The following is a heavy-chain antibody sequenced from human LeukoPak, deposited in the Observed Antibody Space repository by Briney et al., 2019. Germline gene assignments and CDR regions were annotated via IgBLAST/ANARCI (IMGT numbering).Heavy chain of an antibody. CDR1: GFAFSSYW. J-gene: IGHJ6*03. CDR3: ARDKAYSGYVGWGLYYYMDV. CDR2: ISSSSSYI. D-gene: IGHD5-12*01. V-gene: IGHV3-21*01. Sequence: NTGGSLRLSCEASGFAFSSYWANWVRQAPGKGLEWVSSISSSSSYIYYADSVKGRFTISRDNAKNSLYLQMNSLRAEDTAVYYCARDKAYSGYVGWGLYYYMDVWGKGTTVTVSS.